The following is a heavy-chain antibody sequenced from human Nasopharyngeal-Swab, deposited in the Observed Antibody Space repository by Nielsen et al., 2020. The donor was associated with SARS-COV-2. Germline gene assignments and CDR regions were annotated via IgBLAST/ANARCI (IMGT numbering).Heavy chain of an antibody. CDR2: IYYSGST. J-gene: IGHJ4*02. CDR3: ARVKITIFGVAYFDY. V-gene: IGHV4-59*12. Sequence: WIRQPPGKGLEWIGYIYYSGSTTYNPSLKSRVTISVDTSKNQFSLKLSSVTAADTAVYYCARVKITIFGVAYFDYWGQGTLVTVSS. D-gene: IGHD3-3*01.